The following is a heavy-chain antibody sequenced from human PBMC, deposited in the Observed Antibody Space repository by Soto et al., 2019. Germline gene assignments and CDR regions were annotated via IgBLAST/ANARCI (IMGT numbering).Heavy chain of an antibody. J-gene: IGHJ4*02. CDR2: INHSGST. Sequence: PSETLSLTCAVYGGSFSGYYWSWIRQPPGKGLEWIGEINHSGSTNYNPSLKSRVTISVDTSKNQFSLKLSSVTAADTAVYYCARGPAGIAARPFDYWGQGTLVTVSS. V-gene: IGHV4-34*01. CDR1: GGSFSGYY. D-gene: IGHD6-6*01. CDR3: ARGPAGIAARPFDY.